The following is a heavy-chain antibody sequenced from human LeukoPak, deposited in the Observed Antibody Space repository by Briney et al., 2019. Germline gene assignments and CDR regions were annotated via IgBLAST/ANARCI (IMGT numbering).Heavy chain of an antibody. D-gene: IGHD2-2*01. J-gene: IGHJ4*02. Sequence: SVKVSCKASGGTFSSYAISWVRRAPGQGLEWMGGIIPIFGTANYAQKFQGRVTITADESTSTAYMELSSLRSEDTAVYYCARQPRCTSCYAGGNWALDYWGQGTLVTVSS. V-gene: IGHV1-69*13. CDR1: GGTFSSYA. CDR2: IIPIFGTA. CDR3: ARQPRCTSCYAGGNWALDY.